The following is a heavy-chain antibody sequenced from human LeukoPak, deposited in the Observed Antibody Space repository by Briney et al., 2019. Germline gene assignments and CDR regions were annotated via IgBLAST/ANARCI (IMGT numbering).Heavy chain of an antibody. Sequence: GGSLRLSCAASGFTFSNYGMHWVRQAPGKGLEWVAVIRYDGSNKYYADSVKGRFTISRDNSKNTLYLQMSSLRAEDTAVYYCAKDLYGNSLYRYYFDYGGQGPRVTVPS. V-gene: IGHV3-30*02. D-gene: IGHD5-18*01. CDR1: GFTFSNYG. CDR3: AKDLYGNSLYRYYFDY. CDR2: IRYDGSNK. J-gene: IGHJ4*02.